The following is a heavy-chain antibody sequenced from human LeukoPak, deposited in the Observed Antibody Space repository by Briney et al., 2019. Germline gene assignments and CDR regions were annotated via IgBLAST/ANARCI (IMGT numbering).Heavy chain of an antibody. Sequence: GESLKISCKGSGYSFTSYWIGGGRQMPGKGLGGMGSIYPGDSDTRYSPSFQGQVTISAEKHISTAYLQWSSLKASDTAMYYCARPYPYSSSGLGYYYYGMDVWGQGTTVTVSS. J-gene: IGHJ6*02. CDR1: GYSFTSYW. CDR2: IYPGDSDT. D-gene: IGHD6-6*01. CDR3: ARPYPYSSSGLGYYYYGMDV. V-gene: IGHV5-51*01.